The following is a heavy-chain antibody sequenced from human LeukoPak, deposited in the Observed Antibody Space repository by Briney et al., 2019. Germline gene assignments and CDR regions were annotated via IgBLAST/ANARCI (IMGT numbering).Heavy chain of an antibody. CDR3: ARAPYYSDSSGYFQH. J-gene: IGHJ1*01. V-gene: IGHV3-48*03. Sequence: PGGSLRLSCAASGFTFSSYEMNWVRQAPGKGLEWVSYISSSGYTIHYADSVKGRFTISRDNTKNSLYLQMNSLRAEETAVYFCARAPYYSDSSGYFQHWGQGTVVTVSS. CDR1: GFTFSSYE. D-gene: IGHD3-22*01. CDR2: ISSSGYTI.